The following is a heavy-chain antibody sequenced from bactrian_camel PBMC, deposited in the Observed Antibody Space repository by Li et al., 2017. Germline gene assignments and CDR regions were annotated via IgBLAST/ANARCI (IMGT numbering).Heavy chain of an antibody. V-gene: IGHV3S55*01. CDR1: GVTDNKLS. J-gene: IGHJ4*01. CDR2: VDNDGKT. D-gene: IGHD2*01. Sequence: HVQLVESGGGSVQAGESLRLSCAASGVTDNKLSMGWFRQAPGKERERVAAVDNDGKTAYAASVKGRFTISRDNAMNTRYLQMVSLKPEDTAMYYCSTRPRYCRCYVGSYASWGQGTQVTVS. CDR3: STRPRYCRCYVGSYAS.